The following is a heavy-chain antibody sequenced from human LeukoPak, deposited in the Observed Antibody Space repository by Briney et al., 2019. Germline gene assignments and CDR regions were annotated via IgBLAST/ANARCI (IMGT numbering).Heavy chain of an antibody. Sequence: SETLSLTCTVSGGSISSYYWSWIRQPAGRGLEWIGRIYTSGSTNYNPSLKSRVAMSVDTSKNQFSLKLSSVTAADTAVYYCARAVVPAADNWFDPWGQGTLVTVSS. CDR1: GGSISSYY. J-gene: IGHJ5*02. D-gene: IGHD2-2*01. CDR2: IYTSGST. V-gene: IGHV4-4*07. CDR3: ARAVVPAADNWFDP.